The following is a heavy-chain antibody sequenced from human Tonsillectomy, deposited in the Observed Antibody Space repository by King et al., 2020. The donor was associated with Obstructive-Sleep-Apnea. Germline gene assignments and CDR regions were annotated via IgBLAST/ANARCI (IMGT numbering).Heavy chain of an antibody. Sequence: QLQESGPGLVKPSETLSLTCTVSGYSISSGYYWGWIRQPPGRGLEGIGSIYHSGSTYYHPSLKGRVNISVDTAKNHFSLKLSSVTAADTAVYYGARAKYRLLQDTWFDPWGQGTLVTVSS. D-gene: IGHD2-2*01. CDR3: ARAKYRLLQDTWFDP. J-gene: IGHJ5*02. CDR2: IYHSGST. V-gene: IGHV4-38-2*02. CDR1: GYSISSGYY.